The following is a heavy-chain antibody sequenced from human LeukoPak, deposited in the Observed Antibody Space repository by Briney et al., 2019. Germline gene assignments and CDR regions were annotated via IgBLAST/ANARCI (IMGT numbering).Heavy chain of an antibody. J-gene: IGHJ4*02. D-gene: IGHD2-2*01. CDR3: ARRQGCSSTSCPPDY. V-gene: IGHV5-51*01. CDR2: IYPGDSDT. CDR1: GYSFTTYW. Sequence: GESLKISCRCSGYSFTTYWIGWVRQMPGRGLEWMGIIYPGDSDTRYTPSFQGQVTISADKSINTAYLQWSSLKASDTAMYYCARRQGCSSTSCPPDYWGQGTLVTVSP.